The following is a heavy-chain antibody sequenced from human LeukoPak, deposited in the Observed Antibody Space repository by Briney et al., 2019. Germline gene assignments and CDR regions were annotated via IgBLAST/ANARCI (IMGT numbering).Heavy chain of an antibody. Sequence: GASVKVSCKASGYTFTSYDINWVRQATGQGLEWMGWMNPNSGNTGYAQKFQGRVTMTRNTSISTAYMELSSLRSEDTAVYYCARGRGSSRYMPAGWFDPWGQGTLVTVSS. V-gene: IGHV1-8*01. CDR1: GYTFTSYD. J-gene: IGHJ5*02. D-gene: IGHD6-13*01. CDR3: ARGRGSSRYMPAGWFDP. CDR2: MNPNSGNT.